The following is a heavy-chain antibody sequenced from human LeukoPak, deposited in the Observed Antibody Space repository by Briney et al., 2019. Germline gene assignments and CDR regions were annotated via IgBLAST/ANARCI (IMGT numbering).Heavy chain of an antibody. CDR3: AKGGYSYGYGYHFDY. Sequence: GGSLRPSCAASGFTSDDYAMHWVRQAPGKGLEWVSGISWNSGSIGYADSVKGRFTISRDNAKNSLYLQMNSLRAEDTALYYCAKGGYSYGYGYHFDYWGQGTLVTVSS. V-gene: IGHV3-9*02. CDR1: GFTSDDYA. CDR2: ISWNSGSI. J-gene: IGHJ4*02. D-gene: IGHD5-18*01.